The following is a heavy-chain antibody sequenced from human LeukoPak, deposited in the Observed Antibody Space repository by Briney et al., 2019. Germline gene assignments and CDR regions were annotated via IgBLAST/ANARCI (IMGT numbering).Heavy chain of an antibody. CDR1: GGSISSYY. Sequence: SETLSRTCTVSGGSISSYYWSWIRQPPGKGLEWIGYIYYSGSTNYNPSLKSRVTISVDTSKNQFSLKLSSVTAADTAVYYCARVATTVTLFDYSGQGTLVTVSS. J-gene: IGHJ4*02. CDR3: ARVATTVTLFDY. V-gene: IGHV4-59*01. CDR2: IYYSGST. D-gene: IGHD4-17*01.